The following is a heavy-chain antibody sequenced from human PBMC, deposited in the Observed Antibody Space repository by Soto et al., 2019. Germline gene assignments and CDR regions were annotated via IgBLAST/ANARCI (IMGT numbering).Heavy chain of an antibody. Sequence: VQLVQSGAEVKKPGSSVKVSCKASGGTFSSYTISWVRQAPGQGLEWMGRIIPILGIANYAQKFQGRVTITADKSTSTAYMELSSLRSEDTAVYYCARGGYSGYFAWDYWGQGTLVTVSS. D-gene: IGHD5-12*01. CDR1: GGTFSSYT. J-gene: IGHJ4*02. CDR2: IIPILGIA. CDR3: ARGGYSGYFAWDY. V-gene: IGHV1-69*02.